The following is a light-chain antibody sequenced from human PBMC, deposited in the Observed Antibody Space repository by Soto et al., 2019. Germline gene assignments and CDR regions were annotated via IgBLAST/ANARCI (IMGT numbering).Light chain of an antibody. J-gene: IGLJ3*02. CDR1: MRDVGAYNL. Sequence: QSVLTQPASVSGSAGQSITISCSGTMRDVGAYNLVSWYQQHPGTSPKLIIYEVRHRPSGLSSRFSGSRSGNTASLTISGLQSEDEGDYYCSAYTARSTLVFGGGTKVTVL. CDR3: SAYTARSTLV. CDR2: EVR. V-gene: IGLV2-14*01.